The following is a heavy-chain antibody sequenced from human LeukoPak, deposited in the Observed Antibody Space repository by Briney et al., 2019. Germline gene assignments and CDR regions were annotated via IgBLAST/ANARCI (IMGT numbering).Heavy chain of an antibody. V-gene: IGHV1-18*01. Sequence: ASVKVSCKASGYTFTSYGISWVRQAPGQGLEWMGWISAYNGNTNYAQKLQGRVTMTTDTSTSTAYMELRSLRSDDTAVYYCARYLLTIFGVETELFDYWGQGTLVTASS. CDR1: GYTFTSYG. J-gene: IGHJ4*02. D-gene: IGHD3-3*01. CDR3: ARYLLTIFGVETELFDY. CDR2: ISAYNGNT.